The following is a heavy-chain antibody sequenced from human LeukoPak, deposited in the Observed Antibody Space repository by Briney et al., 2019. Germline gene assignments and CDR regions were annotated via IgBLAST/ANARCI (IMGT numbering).Heavy chain of an antibody. CDR1: GGSISSGDYY. Sequence: PSETLSLTCTVSGGSISSGDYYWSWIRQHPGKGLEWIGYIYYSGSTYYNPSLKSRVTISVDTSKNQFSLKLSSVTAADTAVYYRARVRTGWGGLDYWGQGTLVTVSS. J-gene: IGHJ4*02. CDR3: ARVRTGWGGLDY. CDR2: IYYSGST. D-gene: IGHD3-16*01. V-gene: IGHV4-31*03.